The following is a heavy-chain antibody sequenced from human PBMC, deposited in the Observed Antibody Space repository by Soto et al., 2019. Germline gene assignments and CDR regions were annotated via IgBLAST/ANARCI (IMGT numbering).Heavy chain of an antibody. D-gene: IGHD2-8*01. CDR3: PRYNSYAIDY. Sequence: VQLQESGPGLVKHSEPLSLPCTVSGTSISSYYWSWIRQPPGKGLEWIANIHYSGTTNYNPSLASRVTLSVDTSKNQFSLKMTSVTAADRAMYFCPRYNSYAIDYWGRGTMVTVSS. CDR2: IHYSGTT. CDR1: GTSISSYY. V-gene: IGHV4-59*01. J-gene: IGHJ4*02.